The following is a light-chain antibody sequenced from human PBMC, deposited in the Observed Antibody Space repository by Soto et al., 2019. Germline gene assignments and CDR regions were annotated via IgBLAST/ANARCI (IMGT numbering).Light chain of an antibody. J-gene: IGKJ3*01. CDR2: GAS. CDR3: NQYSKWPPGIT. Sequence: EIEMTQSPATLSVSPGERATLSCRASQGVGSNLAWYQQKLGQAPRLLIYGASIRATGIPARFSGGGSETEFTLTISSLQSDDFAVYYCNQYSKWPPGITFGPGTKVDI. CDR1: QGVGSN. V-gene: IGKV3-15*01.